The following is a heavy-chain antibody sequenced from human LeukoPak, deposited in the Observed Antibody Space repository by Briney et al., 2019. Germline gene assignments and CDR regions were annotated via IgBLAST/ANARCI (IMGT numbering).Heavy chain of an antibody. CDR2: INNDGSTT. CDR3: AIGGTYGSGS. V-gene: IGHV3-74*01. J-gene: IGHJ4*02. Sequence: GGSLRLSCAASGFTFANTWMHWFRQAPGKGLVWVSLINNDGSTTNYADSVKGRFTISRDNAKNTVYLQMNSLRAEDTAVYYCAIGGTYGSGSWGQGTLVTVSS. D-gene: IGHD3-10*01. CDR1: GFTFANTW.